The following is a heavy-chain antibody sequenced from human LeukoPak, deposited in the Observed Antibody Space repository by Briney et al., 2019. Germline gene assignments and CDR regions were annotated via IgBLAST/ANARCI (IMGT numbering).Heavy chain of an antibody. CDR3: AREITSVVGTVGLDY. CDR1: GASISTYY. D-gene: IGHD6-19*01. CDR2: IYYSGST. Sequence: SETLSLTCTVSGASISTYYWSWIRQPPGKGLEWIGYIYYSGSTNYNPSLKSRVTISVDTSRNQFSLKLSSVTAADTAVYFCAREITSVVGTVGLDYWGQGTLVTVSS. J-gene: IGHJ4*02. V-gene: IGHV4-59*01.